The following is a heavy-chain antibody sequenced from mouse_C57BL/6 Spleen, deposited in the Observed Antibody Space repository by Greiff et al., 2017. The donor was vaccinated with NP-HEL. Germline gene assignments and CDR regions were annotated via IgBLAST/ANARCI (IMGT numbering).Heavy chain of an antibody. CDR2: IDPSDSYT. D-gene: IGHD1-3*01. J-gene: IGHJ2*01. V-gene: IGHV1-69*01. CDR1: GYTFTSYW. Sequence: QVQLQQPGAELVMPGASVKLSCKASGYTFTSYWMHWVKQRPGQGLEWIGEIDPSDSYTNYNQKFKGKSTLTVDKSSSTAYMQLSSLTSEDSAVYYSARKLNYLDYWGQVTTLTVSS. CDR3: ARKLNYLDY.